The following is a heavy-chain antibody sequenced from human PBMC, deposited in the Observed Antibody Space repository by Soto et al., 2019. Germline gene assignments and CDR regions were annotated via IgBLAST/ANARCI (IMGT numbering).Heavy chain of an antibody. CDR1: GFTFSSYD. J-gene: IGHJ5*02. V-gene: IGHV3-13*01. CDR3: ARGEEYSSSSFWFDP. D-gene: IGHD6-6*01. CDR2: IGTAGDT. Sequence: EVQLVESGGGLVQPGGSLRLSCAASGFTFSSYDMHWVRQATGKGLEWVSAIGTAGDTYYPGSVKGRFTISRENAKNSLYLQMNSLRAEDTAVYYCARGEEYSSSSFWFDPWDQGTLVTVSS.